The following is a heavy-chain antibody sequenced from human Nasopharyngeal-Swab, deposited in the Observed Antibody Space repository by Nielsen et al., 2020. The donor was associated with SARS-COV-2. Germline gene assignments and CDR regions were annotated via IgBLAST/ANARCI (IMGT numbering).Heavy chain of an antibody. CDR1: GFTFSSYW. V-gene: IGHV3-7*03. CDR3: AVVAMDYDY. CDR2: IKQDGSEK. J-gene: IGHJ4*02. Sequence: GESLKISCAASGFTFSSYWMSWVRQAPGKGLEWVANIKQDGSEKYYVDSVKGRFTISRDNAKNSLYLQMNSLRDEDTAVYYCAVVAMDYDYWGQGTLVTVSS. D-gene: IGHD5-18*01.